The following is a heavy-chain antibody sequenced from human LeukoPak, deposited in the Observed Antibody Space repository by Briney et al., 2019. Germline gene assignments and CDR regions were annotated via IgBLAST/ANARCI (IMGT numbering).Heavy chain of an antibody. V-gene: IGHV4-59*08. CDR3: ARHRYCSSTSCYGLDY. J-gene: IGHJ4*02. Sequence: SETLSLTCTVAGGSISTYYWSWIRQPPGKGLEWIGYIYYSGSTKYNPSLKSRVTISVDTSKNQFSLKLSSVTAADTAVYYCARHRYCSSTSCYGLDYWGQGTLVTVSS. D-gene: IGHD2-2*01. CDR1: GGSISTYY. CDR2: IYYSGST.